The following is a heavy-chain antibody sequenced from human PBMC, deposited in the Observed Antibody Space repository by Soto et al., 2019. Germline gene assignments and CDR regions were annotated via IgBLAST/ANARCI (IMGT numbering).Heavy chain of an antibody. D-gene: IGHD4-17*01. CDR2: IWYDGSNK. CDR3: ARDPHGDYAGFDY. CDR1: GFTFSSYG. V-gene: IGHV3-33*01. J-gene: IGHJ4*02. Sequence: QVQLVESGGGVVQPGRSLRLSCAASGFTFSSYGMHWVRQAPGKGLEWVAVIWYDGSNKYYADSVKGRFTISRDNSKNTLYLQMNSLRAEDTAVYYCARDPHGDYAGFDYWGQGTLVTVSS.